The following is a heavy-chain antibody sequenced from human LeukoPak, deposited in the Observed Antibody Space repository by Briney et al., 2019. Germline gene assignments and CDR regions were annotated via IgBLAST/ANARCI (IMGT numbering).Heavy chain of an antibody. D-gene: IGHD6-13*01. CDR2: ISSSSSSM. CDR3: ARHGSSWPYYFDY. J-gene: IGHJ4*02. V-gene: IGHV3-48*01. CDR1: GFTFSSYS. Sequence: PGGSLRLSCAASGFTFSSYSMNWVRQAPGKGPEGVSYISSSSSSMYYADSVKGRFTISRDNAKNSLFLQMNSLRAEDTAVYYCARHGSSWPYYFDYWGQGTLVAVSS.